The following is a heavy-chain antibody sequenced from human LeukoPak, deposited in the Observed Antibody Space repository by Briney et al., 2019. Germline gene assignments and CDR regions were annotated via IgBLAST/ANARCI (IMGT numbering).Heavy chain of an antibody. CDR1: GYSFTSYW. CDR2: IYPGGSDT. J-gene: IGHJ6*02. CDR3: ARRTTVTTKHYYYYGMDV. V-gene: IGHV5-51*01. D-gene: IGHD4-17*01. Sequence: GESLKISCKGSGYSFTSYWIGWVRQVPGKGLEWMGIIYPGGSDTRYSPSFQGRVTISADKSISTAYLQWSSLKASDTAMYYCARRTTVTTKHYYYYGMDVWGQGTTVTVSS.